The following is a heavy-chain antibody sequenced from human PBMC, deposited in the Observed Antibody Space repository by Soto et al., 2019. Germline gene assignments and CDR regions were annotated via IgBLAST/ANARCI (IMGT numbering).Heavy chain of an antibody. CDR2: INDDGSHT. Sequence: EVHLVESGGGLLQPGGSLRLSCAASGFTISMYWMHWVRQVPGKGPEWVSRINDDGSHTNYADSVKGRFTISRDNAKNTLYLQMNDLRAEDTAVYYCTRGPRSTSTGTGAFWGQGTLVTVSS. CDR3: TRGPRSTSTGTGAF. D-gene: IGHD1-1*01. J-gene: IGHJ4*02. V-gene: IGHV3-74*01. CDR1: GFTISMYW.